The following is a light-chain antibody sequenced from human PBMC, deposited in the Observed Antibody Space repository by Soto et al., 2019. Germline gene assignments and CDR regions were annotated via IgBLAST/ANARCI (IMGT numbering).Light chain of an antibody. J-gene: IGLJ2*01. CDR2: DVS. V-gene: IGLV2-14*01. CDR1: SSDVGGYNY. CDR3: SSYTSSSTVV. Sequence: QSALTQPASVSGSPGQSITISCTGTSSDVGGYNYVSWYQQHPGKAPKLMIYDVSNRPSGVSNRFSGSKSGNTASLTISGLHADDEDDYYCSSYTSSSTVVFGGGTKVTVL.